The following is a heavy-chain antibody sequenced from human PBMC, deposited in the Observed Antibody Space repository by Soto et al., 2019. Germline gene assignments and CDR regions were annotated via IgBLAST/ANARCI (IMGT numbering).Heavy chain of an antibody. V-gene: IGHV1-18*01. CDR1: GYTFTSYG. CDR3: XXXXXXXXXXXXXLDY. J-gene: IGHJ4*02. CDR2: ISAYNGNT. Sequence: QVQLVQSGAEVKKPGASVKVSCKASGYTFTSYGISWVRQAPGQGLEWMGWISAYNGNTNYAQKPQGRVTMTTDTXXXXXXXXXXXXXXXXXXXXXXXXXXXXXXXXXXXLDYWGQGTLVTVSS.